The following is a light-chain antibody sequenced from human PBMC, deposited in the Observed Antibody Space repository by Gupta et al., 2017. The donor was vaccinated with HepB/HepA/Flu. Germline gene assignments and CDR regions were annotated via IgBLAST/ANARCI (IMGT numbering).Light chain of an antibody. V-gene: IGLV2-23*02. J-gene: IGLJ2*01. CDR3: SSYAGSGTFVV. CDR2: EVN. CDR1: SSDVGSYNL. Sequence: QSPLTQPASLSGSPGQSVTISCAGSSSDVGSYNLVSWYQQHPGKAPQLMIYEVNKRPSGVSNRFSASKSGNTASLTISGLQAEDEADYYCSSYAGSGTFVVFGGGTKLTVL.